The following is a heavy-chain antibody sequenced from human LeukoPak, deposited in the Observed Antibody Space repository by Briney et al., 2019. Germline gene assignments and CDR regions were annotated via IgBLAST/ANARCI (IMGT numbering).Heavy chain of an antibody. D-gene: IGHD1-26*01. CDR3: ARTEGSYFDY. Sequence: SETLSLTCGVSGGSISWYYWSWIRQPPGKGLEWIGYIYYNGSTNYNPSLKSRVAISVDTSKNQISLKLTSVTTADTAVYYCARTEGSYFDYWGQGTLVTVSS. J-gene: IGHJ4*02. CDR2: IYYNGST. V-gene: IGHV4-59*01. CDR1: GGSISWYY.